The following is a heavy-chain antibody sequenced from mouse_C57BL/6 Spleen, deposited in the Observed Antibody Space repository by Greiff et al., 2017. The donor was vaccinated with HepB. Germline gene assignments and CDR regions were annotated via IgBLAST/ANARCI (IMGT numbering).Heavy chain of an antibody. J-gene: IGHJ2*01. CDR3: TRVFYDYDGGFYYFDY. D-gene: IGHD2-4*01. Sequence: DVMLVESGEGLVKPGGSLKLSCAASGFTFSSYAMSWVRQTPEKRLEWVAYISSGGDYIYYADTVKGRFTISRDNARNTLYLQMSSLKSEDTAMYYCTRVFYDYDGGFYYFDYWGQGTTLTVSS. CDR2: ISSGGDYI. V-gene: IGHV5-9-1*02. CDR1: GFTFSSYA.